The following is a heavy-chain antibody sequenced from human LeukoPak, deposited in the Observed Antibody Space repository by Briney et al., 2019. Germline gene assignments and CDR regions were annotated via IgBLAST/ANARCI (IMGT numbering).Heavy chain of an antibody. V-gene: IGHV3-23*01. D-gene: IGHD2-15*01. Sequence: GGSLRLSCAASGFAFSRNEMFWVRQAPGKGLEWVSSISGSSGATYYADSVRGRFTISRDNSKNTVFLQMNSLRAEDTAIYYCAKGGPGAFDFWGQGTMVTVSS. CDR3: AKGGPGAFDF. CDR1: GFAFSRNE. CDR2: ISGSSGAT. J-gene: IGHJ3*01.